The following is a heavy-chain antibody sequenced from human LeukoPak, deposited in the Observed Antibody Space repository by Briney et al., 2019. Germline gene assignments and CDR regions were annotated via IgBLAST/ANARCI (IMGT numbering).Heavy chain of an antibody. CDR3: ARGLMSQLLWSPFDP. J-gene: IGHJ5*02. V-gene: IGHV1-2*02. CDR2: INPNSGVT. D-gene: IGHD3-10*01. Sequence: ASVKVSCKASGYTFTGFYIHWVRQAPGQGLEWMGWINPNSGVTNYAQKFQGRVTLTRDTSISTVYMELSSLRSEDTAVYYCARGLMSQLLWSPFDPWGQGTLVTVSS. CDR1: GYTFTGFY.